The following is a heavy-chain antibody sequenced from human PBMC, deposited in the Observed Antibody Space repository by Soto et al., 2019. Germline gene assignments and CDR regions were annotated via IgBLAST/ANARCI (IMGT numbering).Heavy chain of an antibody. Sequence: ASVKVSCEASGYTFTSYYMHWVRQAPGQGLEWMGIINPSGGSTSYAQKFQGRVTMTRDTSTSTVYMELSSLRSEDTAVYYCARVLVRGAYGMDVWGQGTTVTVSS. J-gene: IGHJ6*02. CDR2: INPSGGST. CDR3: ARVLVRGAYGMDV. CDR1: GYTFTSYY. D-gene: IGHD3-10*01. V-gene: IGHV1-46*01.